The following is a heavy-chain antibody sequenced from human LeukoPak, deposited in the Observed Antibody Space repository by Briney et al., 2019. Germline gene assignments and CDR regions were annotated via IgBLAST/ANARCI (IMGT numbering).Heavy chain of an antibody. V-gene: IGHV3-23*01. D-gene: IGHD5-24*01. CDR3: AKIAPGQYYFDY. J-gene: IGHJ4*02. CDR2: ISGSGGST. Sequence: PGGSLRLSCAASGFTFSSYAMSWVRRAPGEGLEWVSVISGSGGSTYYADSVKGRFTISRDNSKNTLYLQMNSLRAEDTAVYYCAKIAPGQYYFDYWGQGTLVTVSS. CDR1: GFTFSSYA.